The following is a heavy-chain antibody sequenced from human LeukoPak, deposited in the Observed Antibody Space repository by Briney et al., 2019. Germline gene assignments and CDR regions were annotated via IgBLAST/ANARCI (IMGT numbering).Heavy chain of an antibody. CDR3: AKQYTFFDS. V-gene: IGHV3-23*01. CDR2: ISSSGGGT. CDR1: GFTLRSYG. D-gene: IGHD5-18*01. Sequence: EPGGSLRLSCAASGFTLRSYGMSWVRQAPGKGLEWVSGISSSGGGTYYADFVKGRFTISRDNSKNTLYLQMNSLRAEDTAVYYCAKQYTFFDSWGQGTLVTVSS. J-gene: IGHJ4*02.